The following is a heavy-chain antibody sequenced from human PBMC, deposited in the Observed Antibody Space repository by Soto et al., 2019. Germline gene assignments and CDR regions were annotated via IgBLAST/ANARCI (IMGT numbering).Heavy chain of an antibody. CDR1: GFTFSSYD. D-gene: IGHD6-19*01. Sequence: GGSLRLSCAASGFTFSSYDMHWVRQATGKGLEWVSAIGTAGDTYYPGSVKGRFTISRENAKNSLYLQMNSLRADDTAVYYCARDPTVLGIAVAGLPFDYWGQGTLVTVSS. V-gene: IGHV3-13*01. CDR2: IGTAGDT. J-gene: IGHJ4*02. CDR3: ARDPTVLGIAVAGLPFDY.